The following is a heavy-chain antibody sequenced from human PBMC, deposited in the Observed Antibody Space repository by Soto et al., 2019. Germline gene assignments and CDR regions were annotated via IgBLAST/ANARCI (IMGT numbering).Heavy chain of an antibody. J-gene: IGHJ6*02. CDR3: ARHEQFYYYYYGMDV. D-gene: IGHD4-4*01. CDR2: INPGDSDI. CDR1: GYIFTTYW. Sequence: VESLKISCKASGYIFTTYWISCLLQVPGKVLEWMGIINPGDSDIRYSPSFQGQVTISADNSISTAYPQWSSLKASDTAMYYCARHEQFYYYYYGMDVWGQGTAVTVSS. V-gene: IGHV5-51*01.